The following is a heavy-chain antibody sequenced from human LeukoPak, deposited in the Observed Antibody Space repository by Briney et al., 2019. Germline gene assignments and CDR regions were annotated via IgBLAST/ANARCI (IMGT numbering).Heavy chain of an antibody. CDR2: ISGSGDST. CDR3: ATSPGIAAAGTYFPWYFDY. Sequence: GGSLRLSCAASGFTFSSYTMRWVRPAPGKGLEWVSAISGSGDSTYYADSVKGRFTISRDNAKNSLYLQMNSLRAEDTAVYYCATSPGIAAAGTYFPWYFDYWGQGTLVTVSS. V-gene: IGHV3-23*01. J-gene: IGHJ4*02. D-gene: IGHD6-13*01. CDR1: GFTFSSYT.